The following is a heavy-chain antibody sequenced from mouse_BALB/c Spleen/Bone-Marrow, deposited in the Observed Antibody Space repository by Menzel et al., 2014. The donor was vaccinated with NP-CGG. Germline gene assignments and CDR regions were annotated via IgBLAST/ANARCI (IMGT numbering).Heavy chain of an antibody. V-gene: IGHV7-3*02. D-gene: IGHD1-1*01. CDR3: ARDDYGFDY. Sequence: DVKLQESGGGLVQPGGSLRLSYATSGFTFTDYYMSWVRQPPGKALEWLGFIRNKGNGYTTEYSASVKGRFTISRDNSQSILYLQMNTLRAEDSATYYCARDDYGFDYWGQGTTLTVSS. CDR2: IRNKGNGYTT. J-gene: IGHJ2*01. CDR1: GFTFTDYY.